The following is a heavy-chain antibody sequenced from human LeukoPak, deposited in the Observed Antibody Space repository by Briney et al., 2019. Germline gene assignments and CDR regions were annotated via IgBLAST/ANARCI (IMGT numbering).Heavy chain of an antibody. Sequence: SETLSLTCTVSGGSISSSSYYWGWIRQPPGKGLEWIGEISHSGSTSYNPSLKSRVTISIDASTKQFSLQLSSVTAADTAVYYCARHGEKYQLSWGQGTLVAVSS. D-gene: IGHD2-2*01. CDR2: ISHSGST. CDR3: ARHGEKYQLS. J-gene: IGHJ5*02. CDR1: GGSISSSSYY. V-gene: IGHV4-39*01.